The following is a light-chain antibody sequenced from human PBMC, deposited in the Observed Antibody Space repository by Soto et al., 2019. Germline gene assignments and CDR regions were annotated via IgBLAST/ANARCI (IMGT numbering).Light chain of an antibody. CDR3: CSYAGISTFYV. CDR2: GVN. J-gene: IGLJ1*01. CDR1: SSDVGSYNL. V-gene: IGLV2-23*02. Sequence: QSALTQPASVSGSPGQSITISCTGTSSDVGSYNLVSWYQQHPGKAPKLMIYGVNNRPSGVSNRFSGSKSGNTASLTISGLQAEDEADDYCCSYAGISTFYVFGTGTKVTVL.